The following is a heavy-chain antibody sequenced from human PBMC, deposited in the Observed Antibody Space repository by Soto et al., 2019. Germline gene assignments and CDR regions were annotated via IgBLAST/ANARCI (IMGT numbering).Heavy chain of an antibody. CDR2: INPNSGGT. CDR1: GYTFTGYY. J-gene: IGHJ5*02. CDR3: ARQGGRCSSTSCYHNWFDP. Sequence: QVQLVQSGAEVKKPGASVKVSCKASGYTFTGYYMHWVRQAPGQGLEWMGWINPNSGGTNYAQKFQGRVTMTRDTSISTAYMELRRLRSDDTAVYYCARQGGRCSSTSCYHNWFDPWGQGTLVTVSS. D-gene: IGHD2-2*01. V-gene: IGHV1-2*02.